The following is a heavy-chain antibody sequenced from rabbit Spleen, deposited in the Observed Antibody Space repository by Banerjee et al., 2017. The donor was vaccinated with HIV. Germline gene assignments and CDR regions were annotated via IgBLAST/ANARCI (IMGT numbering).Heavy chain of an antibody. D-gene: IGHD1-1*01. CDR1: GFSLSSGYY. J-gene: IGHJ4*01. V-gene: IGHV1S40*01. Sequence: QSLEESGGDLVKPGASLTLTCTASGFSLSSGYYMSWVRQAPGKGLEWMACIIGGNNGNTHYASWAKGRFTISKTSSTTVTLRMTSLTVADTATYFCARDSGSGPYIDAYFNLWGPGTLVTVS. CDR3: ARDSGSGPYIDAYFNL. CDR2: IIGGNNGNT.